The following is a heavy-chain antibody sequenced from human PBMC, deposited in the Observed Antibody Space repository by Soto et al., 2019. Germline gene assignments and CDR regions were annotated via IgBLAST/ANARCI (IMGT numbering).Heavy chain of an antibody. D-gene: IGHD3-22*01. CDR2: INAGNGNT. J-gene: IGHJ4*02. CDR3: ARAEGYYSFDY. V-gene: IGHV1-3*01. Sequence: QVQLVQSGAEVKKPGASVKVSCKASGYTFTSYAMHWVRQAPGQRLEWMGWINAGNGNTKYSQKFQGRVTITRDTCASTAYMELSSMRSEDTAVYYCARAEGYYSFDYWGQGTLVTVSS. CDR1: GYTFTSYA.